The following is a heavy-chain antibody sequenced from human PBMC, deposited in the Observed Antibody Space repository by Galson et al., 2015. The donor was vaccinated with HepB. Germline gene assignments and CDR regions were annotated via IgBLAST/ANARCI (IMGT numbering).Heavy chain of an antibody. D-gene: IGHD2-2*01. J-gene: IGHJ6*02. CDR1: GFTFSSYS. CDR3: ARDSELEYCSSTSCSPDYYYYGMDV. Sequence: SLRLSCAASGFTFSSYSMNWVRQAPGKGLEWVSSISSSSSYIYYADSVKGRFTISRDNAKNSLYLQMNSLRAEDTAVYYCARDSELEYCSSTSCSPDYYYYGMDVWGQGTTVTVSS. V-gene: IGHV3-21*01. CDR2: ISSSSSYI.